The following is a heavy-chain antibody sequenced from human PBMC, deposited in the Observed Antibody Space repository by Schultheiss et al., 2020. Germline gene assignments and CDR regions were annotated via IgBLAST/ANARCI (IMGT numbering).Heavy chain of an antibody. Sequence: SETLSLTCAVYGGSFSGNSWSWIRQPPGKGLEWIGYIYHSGSTYYNPSLKSRVTISVDRSKNQFSLKLSSVTAADTAVYYCARITSGWYDEAWGQGTLVTVSS. J-gene: IGHJ5*02. V-gene: IGHV4-30-2*01. D-gene: IGHD6-19*01. CDR1: GGSFSGNS. CDR2: IYHSGST. CDR3: ARITSGWYDEA.